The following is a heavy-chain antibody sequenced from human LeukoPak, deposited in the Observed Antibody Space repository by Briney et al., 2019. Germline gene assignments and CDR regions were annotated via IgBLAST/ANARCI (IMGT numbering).Heavy chain of an antibody. CDR1: GDTFDSHA. CDR3: AIAQNNHGYVYVGMDV. V-gene: IGHV1-69*06. D-gene: IGHD5-12*01. J-gene: IGHJ6*03. Sequence: GASVKVSCKASGDTFDSHALSWVRQAPGQGLEWMGAIIPMYGTSNYAQKFQGRVAIIADKSTSTAYMELNSLTSEDTAVYYCAIAQNNHGYVYVGMDVWGKGTTVTVSS. CDR2: IIPMYGTS.